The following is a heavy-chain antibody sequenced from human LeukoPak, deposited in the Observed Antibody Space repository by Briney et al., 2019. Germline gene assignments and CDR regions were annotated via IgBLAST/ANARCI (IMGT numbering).Heavy chain of an antibody. CDR1: GGSIRSYY. Sequence: PSETLSLTCSVSGGSIRSYYWSWIRQPPGKGPEWIGYIHYSGSTNYNPSLKSRVTISVDTSKNQFSLKLSSVTAADTAVYYCARGGNTVTPFDYWGQGTLVTVSS. V-gene: IGHV4-59*01. D-gene: IGHD4-11*01. CDR3: ARGGNTVTPFDY. J-gene: IGHJ4*02. CDR2: IHYSGST.